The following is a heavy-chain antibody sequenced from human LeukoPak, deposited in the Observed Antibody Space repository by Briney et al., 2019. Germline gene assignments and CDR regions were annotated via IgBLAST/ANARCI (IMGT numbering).Heavy chain of an antibody. D-gene: IGHD5-18*01. CDR2: IYYSAST. V-gene: IGHV4-61*01. CDR1: GGSVSSGSYY. CDR3: ARGSRGYSYG. J-gene: IGHJ4*02. Sequence: PSETLSLTCTVSGGSVSSGSYYGSWIRQPPGKGLEWIGYIYYSASTNYNPSLKSRVTISVDTSNNQFSLKLSSVTAADTAVYYCARGSRGYSYGWGQGTLVTVSS.